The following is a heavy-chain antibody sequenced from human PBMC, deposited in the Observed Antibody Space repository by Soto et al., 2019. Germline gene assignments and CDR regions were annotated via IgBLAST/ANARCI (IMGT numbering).Heavy chain of an antibody. D-gene: IGHD3-22*01. CDR1: GFTFSYYA. CDR3: ARTPETSGYYYYFDS. CDR2: ISYSGNNK. J-gene: IGHJ4*02. Sequence: QVQLVESGGGVVQPGRSLRLSCAASGFTFSYYAMHWVRQAPGKGLEWVALISYSGNNKYYADSVKGRFTISRDNSENTLYLQMKSLGPEDTAIYYCARTPETSGYYYYFDSWGQGTLITVSS. V-gene: IGHV3-30-3*01.